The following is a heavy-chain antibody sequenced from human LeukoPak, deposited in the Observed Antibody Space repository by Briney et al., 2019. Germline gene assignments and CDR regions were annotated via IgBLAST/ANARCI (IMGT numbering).Heavy chain of an antibody. D-gene: IGHD1-26*01. CDR1: GGSFSGYY. J-gene: IGHJ4*02. CDR2: INHSGST. Sequence: SETLSLTCAVYGGSFSGYYWSWIRQPPGKGLEWIGEINHSGSTNYNPSLKSRVTISVDTSKNQFSLKLSSVTAADTAVYYCAVLSRSYWPDYWGQGTLVTVSS. V-gene: IGHV4-34*01. CDR3: AVLSRSYWPDY.